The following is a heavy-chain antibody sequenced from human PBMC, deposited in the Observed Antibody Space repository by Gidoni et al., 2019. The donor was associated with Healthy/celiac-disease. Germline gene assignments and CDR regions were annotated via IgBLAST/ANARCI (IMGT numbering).Heavy chain of an antibody. Sequence: QVQLVASGVGLVKPGVSLRLSCPASGFTFSASSLSWIRQAPGKGLEGVSYISSSSSYTNYADAVKGRFTISRDNAKNSLYLQMNSLRAEDTAVYYWARDRGGITIFGVVLYGMDVWGQGTTVTVSS. CDR1: GFTFSASS. CDR3: ARDRGGITIFGVVLYGMDV. J-gene: IGHJ6*02. V-gene: IGHV3-11*06. D-gene: IGHD3-3*01. CDR2: ISSSSSYT.